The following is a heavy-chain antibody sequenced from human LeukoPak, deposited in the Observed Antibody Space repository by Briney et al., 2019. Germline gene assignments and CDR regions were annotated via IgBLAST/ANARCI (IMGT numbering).Heavy chain of an antibody. J-gene: IGHJ4*02. Sequence: QPGGSLRLSCAASGFTFSSYAMSWVRQAPGKGLEWVSAISGSGGSTYYADSVKGRFTISRDNSKNTLYLQMNSLRAEDTAVYYCANVDGSGSYTLEWGQGTLVTVSS. CDR2: ISGSGGST. V-gene: IGHV3-23*01. D-gene: IGHD3-10*01. CDR3: ANVDGSGSYTLE. CDR1: GFTFSSYA.